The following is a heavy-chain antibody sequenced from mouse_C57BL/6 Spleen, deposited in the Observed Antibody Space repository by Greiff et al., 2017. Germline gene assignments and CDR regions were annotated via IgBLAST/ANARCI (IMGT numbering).Heavy chain of an antibody. D-gene: IGHD2-2*01. CDR1: GFNIKNTY. V-gene: IGHV14-3*01. CDR3: AIVWYGYDAAWFAY. Sequence: EVKLVESVAELVRPGASVKLSCTASGFNIKNTYMHWVKQRPEQGLEWIGRIDPANGNTKYAPKFQGKATITADTSSNTAYLQLSSLTSEDTAIYYCAIVWYGYDAAWFAYWGQGTLVTVSA. CDR2: IDPANGNT. J-gene: IGHJ3*01.